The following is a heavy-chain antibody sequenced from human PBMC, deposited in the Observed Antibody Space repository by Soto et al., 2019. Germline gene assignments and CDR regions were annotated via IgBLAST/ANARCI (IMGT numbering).Heavy chain of an antibody. CDR3: ARDGDGYDH. CDR2: IYSSGGT. Sequence: QVQLQESGPGLVKPSETLSLTCSVSGGSISSGSYYWTWIRQPPGKGLEWIGYIYSSGGTSYNPSLTSRVPISVDTSKNQFSLKLSSVTAADTAVYYCARDGDGYDHWGQGTLVTVSS. D-gene: IGHD5-12*01. CDR1: GGSISSGSYY. J-gene: IGHJ1*01. V-gene: IGHV4-61*01.